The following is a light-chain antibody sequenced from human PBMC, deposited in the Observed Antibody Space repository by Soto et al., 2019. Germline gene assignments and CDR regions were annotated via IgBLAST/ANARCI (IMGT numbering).Light chain of an antibody. V-gene: IGKV1-39*01. Sequence: DIQMTQSPSSLSASVGDRVTLTRRASQSISSYLSWYQQKPGKAPKLLIYAASSLQSGVPSRFSGSGYGTDFTLTISSLQPEDFATYYCQQSYSTPPMTFGGGTKVDIK. CDR2: AAS. CDR1: QSISSY. J-gene: IGKJ4*01. CDR3: QQSYSTPPMT.